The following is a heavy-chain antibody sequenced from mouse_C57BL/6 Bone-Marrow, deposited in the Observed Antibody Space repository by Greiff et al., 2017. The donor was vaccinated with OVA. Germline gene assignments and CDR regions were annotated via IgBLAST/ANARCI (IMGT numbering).Heavy chain of an antibody. D-gene: IGHD2-2*01. CDR1: GFSLTSYG. CDR2: IWSGGST. V-gene: IGHV2-2*01. Sequence: QVQLKQSGPGLVQPSQSLSITCTVSGFSLTSYGVHWVRQSPGKGLEWLGVIWSGGSTDDNAAFISRLSISKDNSKSQVFFKMNSLQADDTARYYCARSSNGSPLDCWGQGTTLTVSS. CDR3: ARSSNGSPLDC. J-gene: IGHJ2*01.